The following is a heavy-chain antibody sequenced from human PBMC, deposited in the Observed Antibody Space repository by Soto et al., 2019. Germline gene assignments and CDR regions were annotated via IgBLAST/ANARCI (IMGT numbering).Heavy chain of an antibody. CDR3: ARSGRAVADYYYYYGMDV. J-gene: IGHJ6*02. CDR2: IWYDGSNK. Sequence: QPGGSLRLSCASSGFTFSSYGMHWVRQAPGKGLEWVAVIWYDGSNKYYADSVKGRFTISRDNSKNTLYLQMNSLRAEDTAVYYCARSGRAVADYYYYYGMDVWGQGTTVTV. D-gene: IGHD6-19*01. V-gene: IGHV3-33*01. CDR1: GFTFSSYG.